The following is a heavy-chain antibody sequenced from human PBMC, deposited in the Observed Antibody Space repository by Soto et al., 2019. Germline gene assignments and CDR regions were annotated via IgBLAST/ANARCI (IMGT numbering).Heavy chain of an antibody. J-gene: IGHJ4*02. CDR1: GFTFNKYG. Sequence: QVQLVESGGSVVQPGRSLRLSCAASGFTFNKYGMHWVRQAPGKGLEWVAAISNDGSSEYYADSVLGRFTISRDKPKNTLYLPMSRLKGENTAVYSCVNQERGSYVAYWGQGPLVTVPS. CDR2: ISNDGSSE. V-gene: IGHV3-30*18. D-gene: IGHD3-16*01. CDR3: VNQERGSYVAY.